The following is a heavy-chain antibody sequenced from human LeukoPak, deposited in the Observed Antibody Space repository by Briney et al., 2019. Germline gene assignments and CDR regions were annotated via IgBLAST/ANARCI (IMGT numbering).Heavy chain of an antibody. CDR1: GFTFSTYA. CDR3: AKAIRQNRDLYDY. CDR2: ICGSGAST. Sequence: PGGSLRLSCAASGFTFSTYAMTWVRQAPGKGLEWVSGICGSGASTYYADSVKGRFTISRDNSKNTLYLQMNSLRAEDTALYYCAKAIRQNRDLYDYWGQGTLVTVSS. J-gene: IGHJ4*02. V-gene: IGHV3-23*01. D-gene: IGHD1-14*01.